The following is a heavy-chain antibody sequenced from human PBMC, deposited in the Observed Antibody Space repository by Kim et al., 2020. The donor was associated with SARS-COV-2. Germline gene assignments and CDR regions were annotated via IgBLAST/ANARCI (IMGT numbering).Heavy chain of an antibody. CDR2: TYYRSKWYN. V-gene: IGHV6-1*01. D-gene: IGHD6-19*01. Sequence: SQTLSLPCAISGDSVSSNSAAWNRIRQSPSRGLVWLGRTYYRSKWYNDYAVSVKSRLTINPDTSKNQFSLQLNSVTPEDTAVYYCAREYSSGWYWYYYGMDVWGQGTTVTVSS. J-gene: IGHJ6*02. CDR1: GDSVSSNSAA. CDR3: AREYSSGWYWYYYGMDV.